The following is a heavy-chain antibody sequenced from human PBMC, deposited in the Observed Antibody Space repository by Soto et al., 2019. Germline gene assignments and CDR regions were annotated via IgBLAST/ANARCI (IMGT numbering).Heavy chain of an antibody. J-gene: IGHJ3*01. CDR3: AREARVFGKAFDV. D-gene: IGHD3-3*01. CDR1: GFTFSSFD. Sequence: GGSLRLSCAASGFTFSSFDMHWVRQPTGKGLEWVSAIGTAGDTYYPGSVKGRFTISRDNAKNSLHLQMNSLRAGDTAVYYCAREARVFGKAFDVWGQGTMVTVSS. V-gene: IGHV3-13*01. CDR2: IGTAGDT.